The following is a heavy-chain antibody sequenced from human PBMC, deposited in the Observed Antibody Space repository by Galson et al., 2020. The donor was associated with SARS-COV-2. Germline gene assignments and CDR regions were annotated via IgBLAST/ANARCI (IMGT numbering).Heavy chain of an antibody. CDR1: GGSISSHY. J-gene: IGHJ4*02. V-gene: IGHV4-59*11. CDR3: SRAAVAGPFDY. Sequence: SETLSLTCTVSGGSISSHYWCWIRQSPGKGLEWTGCIYNSGNTDYNPSLKSRITISIDTSKNQFSLKVSSVTAADTAVYYCSRAAVAGPFDYWGQGTLVTVSS. CDR2: IYNSGNT. D-gene: IGHD6-19*01.